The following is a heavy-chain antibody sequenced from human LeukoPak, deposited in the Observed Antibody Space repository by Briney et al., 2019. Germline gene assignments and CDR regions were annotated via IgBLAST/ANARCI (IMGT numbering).Heavy chain of an antibody. Sequence: GGSLRLSCAASGFTFSSYSMNWVRQAPGKGLEWVSSISSSSSYIYYADSVKGRFTISRDNAKNPLYLQMNSLRAEDTAVYYCARGGSGGRYNWFDPWGQGTLVTVSS. D-gene: IGHD3-16*01. J-gene: IGHJ5*02. CDR1: GFTFSSYS. CDR2: ISSSSSYI. CDR3: ARGGSGGRYNWFDP. V-gene: IGHV3-21*01.